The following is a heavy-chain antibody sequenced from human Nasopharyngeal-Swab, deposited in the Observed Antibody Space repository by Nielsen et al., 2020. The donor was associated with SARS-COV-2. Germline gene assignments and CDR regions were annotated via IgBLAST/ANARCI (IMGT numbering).Heavy chain of an antibody. J-gene: IGHJ4*02. D-gene: IGHD3-16*02. CDR3: ARQYAVYRDMNGFGDYFDY. Sequence: SETLSFTCSVSGYSISIAYFWVWIRQPPGKGLEWVGSISHSGSTYSNPSLKSGVAISIDTSKNQFSLYLSSVTAADTAVYYCARQYAVYRDMNGFGDYFDYWGQGTPVTVSS. CDR2: ISHSGST. CDR1: GYSISIAYF. V-gene: IGHV4-38-2*01.